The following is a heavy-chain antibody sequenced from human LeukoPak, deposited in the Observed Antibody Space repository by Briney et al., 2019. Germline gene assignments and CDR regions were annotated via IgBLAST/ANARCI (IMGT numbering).Heavy chain of an antibody. CDR1: GFTFSSYS. V-gene: IGHV3-48*04. D-gene: IGHD3-10*01. CDR2: ISSSGSVI. J-gene: IGHJ6*02. Sequence: GGSLRLSCAASGFTFSSYSMNWVRQAPGKGLEWVSYISSSGSVIYYADSVKGRFTISWDNAKNSLYLQMNSLRAEDTAVYYCAIPYDSGGDYYGMDVWGQGTTVTVSS. CDR3: AIPYDSGGDYYGMDV.